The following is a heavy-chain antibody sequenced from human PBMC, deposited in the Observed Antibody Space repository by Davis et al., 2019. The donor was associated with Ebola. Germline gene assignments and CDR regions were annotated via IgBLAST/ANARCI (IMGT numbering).Heavy chain of an antibody. CDR2: ISYDGNNK. CDR1: GFTFSTYA. J-gene: IGHJ4*02. CDR3: AKVGAAGIKWDLDY. V-gene: IGHV3-30-3*01. D-gene: IGHD1-26*01. Sequence: PGGSLRLSCTAFGFTFSTYAMHWVRQAPGKGLEWVAVISYDGNNKYYADSVKGRFTISRDNSKNTLYLQMNSLRVEDTAIYYCAKVGAAGIKWDLDYWGQGTRVTVSS.